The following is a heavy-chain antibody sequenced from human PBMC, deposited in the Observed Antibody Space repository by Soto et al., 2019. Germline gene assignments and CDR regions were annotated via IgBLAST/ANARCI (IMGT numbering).Heavy chain of an antibody. V-gene: IGHV4-30-4*01. J-gene: IGHJ6*02. Sequence: SETLSLTCTVSGGSISSGDDFWTWIRQPPGKGLEWIGYIYYSGSTYYNPSLKSRLTMSVDPSKNQFSLKLSSVTAADTAVYYCARDRAKWKDYYYYGMDVWGQGTTVTVSS. D-gene: IGHD1-20*01. CDR3: ARDRAKWKDYYYYGMDV. CDR1: GGSISSGDDF. CDR2: IYYSGST.